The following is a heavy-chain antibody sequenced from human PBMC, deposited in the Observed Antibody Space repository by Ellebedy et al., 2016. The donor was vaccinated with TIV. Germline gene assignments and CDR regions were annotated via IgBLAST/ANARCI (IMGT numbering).Heavy chain of an antibody. D-gene: IGHD1-26*01. CDR3: ARRGGSYLPNDY. V-gene: IGHV5-10-1*01. CDR1: GYSFTSYG. Sequence: KVSCKGSGYSFTSYGISWVRQMPGKGLEWMGRIDPSDSYTNYSPSFQGHVTISADKSISTAYLQWSSLKASDTAMYYCARRGGSYLPNDYWGQGTLVTVSS. J-gene: IGHJ4*02. CDR2: IDPSDSYT.